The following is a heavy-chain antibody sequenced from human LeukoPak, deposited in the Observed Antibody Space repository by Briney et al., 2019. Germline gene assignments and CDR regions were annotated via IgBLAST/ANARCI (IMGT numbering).Heavy chain of an antibody. D-gene: IGHD2-21*02. CDR2: INSDGSST. CDR1: GFTFSSYW. CDR3: AKDFVVVPGNVNYFDY. Sequence: SGGSLRLSCAASGFTFSSYWMHWVRQAPGKGLVWVSRINSDGSSTSYADSVKGRFTISRDNAKNTLYLQMKSLRAEDTAVYYCAKDFVVVPGNVNYFDYWGQGTLVTVSS. J-gene: IGHJ4*02. V-gene: IGHV3-74*01.